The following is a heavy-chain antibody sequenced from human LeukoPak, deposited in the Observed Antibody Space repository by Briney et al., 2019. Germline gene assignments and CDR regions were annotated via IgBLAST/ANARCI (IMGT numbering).Heavy chain of an antibody. D-gene: IGHD6-13*01. J-gene: IGHJ4*02. CDR1: GFTFSSYG. Sequence: GGSLRLSCAASGFTFSSYGMHWVRQAPGKGLEWVSTISGSGGSTYYADSVKGRFTISRDDAKNSVYLQLNSLRAEDTAVYYCARDMGITGADDCWGQGTLVTVSS. CDR3: ARDMGITGADDC. CDR2: ISGSGGST. V-gene: IGHV3-23*01.